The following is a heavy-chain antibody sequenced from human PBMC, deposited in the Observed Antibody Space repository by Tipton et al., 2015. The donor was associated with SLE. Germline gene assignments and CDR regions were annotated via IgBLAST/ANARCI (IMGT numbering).Heavy chain of an antibody. Sequence: TLSLTCTVSGGSISSHYWSWIRQPPGKGLEWIGYIYNSGSGNYNPSLKSRVTISVDTSKNQFSLKLSSVSGADTAVYYCARSDYYDSSGYYAYAFDIWGQGTMVTVSS. CDR1: GGSISSHY. CDR3: ARSDYYDSSGYYAYAFDI. V-gene: IGHV4-59*11. J-gene: IGHJ3*02. D-gene: IGHD3-22*01. CDR2: IYNSGSG.